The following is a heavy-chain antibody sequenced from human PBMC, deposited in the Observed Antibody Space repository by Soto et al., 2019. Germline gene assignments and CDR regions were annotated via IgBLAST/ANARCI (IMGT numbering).Heavy chain of an antibody. CDR3: AKPSMVRGVTDYYYYGMDV. V-gene: IGHV3-23*01. CDR2: ISGSGGST. D-gene: IGHD3-10*01. J-gene: IGHJ6*02. CDR1: GFTFSSYA. Sequence: LSCAASGFTFSSYAMSWVRQAPGKGLEWVSAISGSGGSTYYADSVKGRFTISRDNSKNTLYLQMNSLRAEDTAVYYCAKPSMVRGVTDYYYYGMDVWGQGTTVTVSS.